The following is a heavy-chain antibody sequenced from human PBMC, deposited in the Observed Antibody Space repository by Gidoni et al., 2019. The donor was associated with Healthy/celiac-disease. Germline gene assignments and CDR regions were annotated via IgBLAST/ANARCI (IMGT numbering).Heavy chain of an antibody. V-gene: IGHV4-39*01. CDR1: GGSLSSSSYY. CDR2: IYYSGST. J-gene: IGHJ4*02. Sequence: QLQLQESGPGLVKPSETLSLTCTVSGGSLSSSSYYRGWIRQPPGKGLEWIGSIYYSGSTYYNPSLKSRVTISVDTSKNQFSLKLSSVTAADTAVYYCARHVPTDRRLVRSGDYFDYWGQGTLVTVSS. D-gene: IGHD6-19*01. CDR3: ARHVPTDRRLVRSGDYFDY.